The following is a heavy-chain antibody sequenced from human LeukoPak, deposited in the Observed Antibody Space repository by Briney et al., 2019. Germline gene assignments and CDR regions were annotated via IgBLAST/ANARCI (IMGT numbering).Heavy chain of an antibody. V-gene: IGHV4-39*07. CDR2: IYYSGST. J-gene: IGHJ5*02. D-gene: IGHD4-17*01. CDR3: ARVPNDDYGDYLNWFDP. CDR1: GGSISSYY. Sequence: SETLSLTCTVSGGSISSYYWGWIRQPPGKGLEWIGSIYYSGSTYYNPSLKSRVTISVDTSKNQFSLKLSSVTAADTAVYYCARVPNDDYGDYLNWFDPWGQGTLVTVSS.